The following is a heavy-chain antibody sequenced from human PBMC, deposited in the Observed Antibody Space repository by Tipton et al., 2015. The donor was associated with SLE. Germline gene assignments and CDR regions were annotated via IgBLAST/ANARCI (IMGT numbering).Heavy chain of an antibody. Sequence: TLSLTCTVSGDSISNVGYYWSWIRQHPGKGLEWIGCIYYSGSTDYYDPSLESRVSISIDTSKNEFSLKLSPVTAADTAVYYCAREGDSSANFYYYGVNVWGQGTTVTVSS. CDR1: GDSISNVGYY. V-gene: IGHV4-31*03. CDR3: AREGDSSANFYYYGVNV. J-gene: IGHJ6*02. CDR2: IYYSGSTD. D-gene: IGHD2-21*01.